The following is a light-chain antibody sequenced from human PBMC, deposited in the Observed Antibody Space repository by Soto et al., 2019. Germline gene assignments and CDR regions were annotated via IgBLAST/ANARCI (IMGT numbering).Light chain of an antibody. CDR2: DVT. V-gene: IGLV2-11*01. CDR1: SSDIGAYNF. J-gene: IGLJ2*01. CDR3: CSYAGAHTF. Sequence: QSVLTQPRSVSGSPGQSVTISCTGTSSDIGAYNFVSWYQQHPGKAPKLTIYDVTARPSGVPDRFSGSKSGTTASLTISGLQDEDEADYYCCSYAGAHTFFGGGTKLTVL.